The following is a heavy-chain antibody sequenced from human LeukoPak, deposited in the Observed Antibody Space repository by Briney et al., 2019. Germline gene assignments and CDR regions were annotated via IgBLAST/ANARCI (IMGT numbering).Heavy chain of an antibody. J-gene: IGHJ4*02. CDR3: ATESSLSN. CDR2: ISYDGGYA. CDR1: GFNFGTYA. Sequence: GGSLRLSCVGSGFNFGTYAMDRVRQAPGKGLEWVGDISYDGGYASYAAAVRDRFTISRDNSRNTLFLQINSLRPEDAAVYYCATESSLSNWGQGTLVTVSS. V-gene: IGHV3-30*04.